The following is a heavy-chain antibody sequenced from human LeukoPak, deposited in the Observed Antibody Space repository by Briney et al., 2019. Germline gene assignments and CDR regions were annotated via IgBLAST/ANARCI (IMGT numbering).Heavy chain of an antibody. J-gene: IGHJ5*02. CDR2: INHSGST. D-gene: IGHD3-10*01. Sequence: SETLSLTCAVYGGSFSGYCRSWIRQPPGKGLEWIGEINHSGSTNYNPSLKSRVTISVDTSKNQFSLKLSSVTAADTAVYYCARAQPLPYYYGSGSYRSRFDPWGQGTLVTVSS. CDR3: ARAQPLPYYYGSGSYRSRFDP. V-gene: IGHV4-34*01. CDR1: GGSFSGYC.